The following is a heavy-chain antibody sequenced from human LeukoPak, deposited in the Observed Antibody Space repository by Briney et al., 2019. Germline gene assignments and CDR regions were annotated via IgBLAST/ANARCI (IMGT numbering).Heavy chain of an antibody. V-gene: IGHV3-23*01. D-gene: IGHD3-22*01. CDR1: GLTFSSYA. J-gene: IGHJ4*02. CDR2: ISGSGGST. Sequence: GGSLRLSCAASGLTFSSYAMSWVRQAPGKGLEWVSAISGSGGSTYYADSVKGRFTISRDNSKNTLYLQMDSLRAEDTAVYYCAKDRSYDSSGYLEYYFDYWGQGTLVTVSS. CDR3: AKDRSYDSSGYLEYYFDY.